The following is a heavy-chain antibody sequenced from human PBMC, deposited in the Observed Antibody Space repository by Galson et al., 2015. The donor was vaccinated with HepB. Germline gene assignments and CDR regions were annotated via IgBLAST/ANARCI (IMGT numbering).Heavy chain of an antibody. V-gene: IGHV4-34*01. D-gene: IGHD6-6*01. J-gene: IGHJ3*02. CDR2: INHSGTT. CDR3: ARGRILGLAARGNLRGAFDI. Sequence: SETLSLTCAVYGGSFSGYYCSCIRQPPGKGLEWIAEINHSGTTNYNPSLKSRVTISIDTSKNQFSLKLISVTAADTAVYYCARGRILGLAARGNLRGAFDIWGQGTTVTVSS. CDR1: GGSFSGYY.